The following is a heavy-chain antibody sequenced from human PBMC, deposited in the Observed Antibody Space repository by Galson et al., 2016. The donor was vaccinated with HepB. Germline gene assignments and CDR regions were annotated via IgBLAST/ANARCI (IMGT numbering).Heavy chain of an antibody. J-gene: IGHJ6*03. D-gene: IGHD1-7*01. CDR2: IWYDGGNK. V-gene: IGHV3-33*01. Sequence: SLRLSCAASGFIFSSYGMHWVRQAPGKGLEWVAVIWYDGGNKYYADSVKGRFTISRDNSKNTPYLQMNSLRAEDTAVYYCARDWLELRHYYYMDVWGKGTTVTVSS. CDR1: GFIFSSYG. CDR3: ARDWLELRHYYYMDV.